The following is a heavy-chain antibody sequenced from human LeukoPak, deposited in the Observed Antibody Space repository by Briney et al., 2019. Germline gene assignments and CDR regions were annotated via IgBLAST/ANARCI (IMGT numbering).Heavy chain of an antibody. CDR1: GFTFTSYW. Sequence: PGGSLRLSCAASGFTFTSYWMSWVRQAPGKGLEWVANIKQDGSEKNYVDSVKGRFTISRDNAKNSMSLQMNSLRAEDTAVYFCTREGILAGVDYWGQGNLVTVSS. CDR3: TREGILAGVDY. J-gene: IGHJ4*02. V-gene: IGHV3-7*01. D-gene: IGHD6-13*01. CDR2: IKQDGSEK.